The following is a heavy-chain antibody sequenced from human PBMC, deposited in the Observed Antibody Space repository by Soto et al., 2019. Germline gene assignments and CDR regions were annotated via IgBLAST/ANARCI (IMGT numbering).Heavy chain of an antibody. CDR2: ISGSGGST. D-gene: IGHD1-20*01. CDR1: GFTFSSYA. CDR3: AKDLGRYPGGMDV. Sequence: AGGSLRLSCAASGFTFSSYAMSWVRQAPGKGLEWVSAISGSGGSTYYADSVKGRFTISRDNSKNTLYLQMNSLRAEDTAVYYCAKDLGRYPGGMDVWGQGTTVTVSS. J-gene: IGHJ6*02. V-gene: IGHV3-23*01.